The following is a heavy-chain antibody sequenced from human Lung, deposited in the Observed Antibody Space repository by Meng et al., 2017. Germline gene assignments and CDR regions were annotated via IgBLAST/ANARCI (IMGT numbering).Heavy chain of an antibody. CDR2: IFHSGST. CDR3: ARFDISSSGRGDY. V-gene: IGHV4-4*02. Sequence: QGQLQECGHGLVKPSGTLSLTCAVSGGSITRSTWWSWVRQTPGKGLEWFGEIFHSGSTNYNPPLESRVTISVDKSKNQFSLKVYSVTAADTATYYCARFDISSSGRGDYWGQGILVTVAS. CDR1: GGSITRSTW. D-gene: IGHD1-26*01. J-gene: IGHJ4*02.